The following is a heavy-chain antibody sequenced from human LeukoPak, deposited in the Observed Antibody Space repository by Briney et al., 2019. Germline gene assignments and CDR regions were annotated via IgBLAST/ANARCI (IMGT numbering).Heavy chain of an antibody. V-gene: IGHV3-30*02. D-gene: IGHD6-13*01. CDR2: IRYDGGNK. CDR1: GFTFSSYG. CDR3: AKDPRRAAANWFDP. J-gene: IGHJ5*02. Sequence: GGSLRLSCAASGFTFSSYGMHWVRQAPGKGLEWVAFIRYDGGNKYYADSVKGRFTISRDNSKNTLYLQMSSLRAEDTAVYYCAKDPRRAAANWFDPWGQGTLVTVSS.